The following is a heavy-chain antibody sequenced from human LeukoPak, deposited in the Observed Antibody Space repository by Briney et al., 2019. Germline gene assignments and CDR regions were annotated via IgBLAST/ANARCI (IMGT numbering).Heavy chain of an antibody. CDR3: ERVPFYDSSGYSDY. Sequence: PGGSLRLSCAASGFTVSSNYMSWVRQAPGKGLEWVSVIYSGGSTYYADSVKGRFTISRDNPKNTLYLQMNSLRAEDTAVYYCERVPFYDSSGYSDYWGQGTLVTVSS. D-gene: IGHD3-22*01. V-gene: IGHV3-53*01. CDR1: GFTVSSNY. J-gene: IGHJ4*02. CDR2: IYSGGST.